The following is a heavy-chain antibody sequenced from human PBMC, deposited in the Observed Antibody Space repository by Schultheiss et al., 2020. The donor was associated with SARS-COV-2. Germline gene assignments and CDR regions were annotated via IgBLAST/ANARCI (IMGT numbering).Heavy chain of an antibody. CDR2: MNPNSGNT. CDR1: GYTFTSYD. J-gene: IGHJ5*02. D-gene: IGHD6-19*01. Sequence: ASVKVSCKASGYTFTSYDINWVRQATGQGLEWMGWMNPNSGNTGYAQKFQGRVTMTRNTSISTAYMELSSLRSDDTAVYYCARDQSAVAVGENWFDPWGQGTLVTVSS. CDR3: ARDQSAVAVGENWFDP. V-gene: IGHV1-8*01.